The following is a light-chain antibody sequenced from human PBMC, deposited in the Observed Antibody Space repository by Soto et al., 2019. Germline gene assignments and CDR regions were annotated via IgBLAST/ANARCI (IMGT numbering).Light chain of an antibody. CDR1: QSTSSW. V-gene: IGKV1-5*01. Sequence: DIQMTQSPSTLSASVGDRVTITCRASQSTSSWLAWYQQKPGKAPKLLIYDASSLESGVPSRFSGSRSGTEFTLTINSLQPDDFATDYCQQYNSYSYTFGQGTKLEIK. J-gene: IGKJ2*01. CDR3: QQYNSYSYT. CDR2: DAS.